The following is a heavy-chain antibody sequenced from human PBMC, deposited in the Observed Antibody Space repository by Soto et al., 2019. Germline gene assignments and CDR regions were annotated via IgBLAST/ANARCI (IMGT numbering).Heavy chain of an antibody. V-gene: IGHV5-51*01. D-gene: IGHD3-10*01. CDR1: GYSFTSYW. Sequence: GESLKISCKGSGYSFTSYWIGWVRQMPGKGLEWMGIIYPGDSDTRYSPSFQGQVTISADKSISTAYLQWSSLKASDTAMYYCARPSYYGSGSENAFDIWGQGTMVTVSS. CDR3: ARPSYYGSGSENAFDI. CDR2: IYPGDSDT. J-gene: IGHJ3*02.